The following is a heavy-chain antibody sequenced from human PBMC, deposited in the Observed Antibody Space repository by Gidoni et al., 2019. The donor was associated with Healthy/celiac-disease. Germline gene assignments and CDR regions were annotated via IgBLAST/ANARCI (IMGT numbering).Heavy chain of an antibody. J-gene: IGHJ4*02. CDR1: GFTFSRYG. D-gene: IGHD2-15*01. V-gene: IGHV3-30*18. CDR2: ISYDGSNK. Sequence: QVQLVASGGGVVQPGRSLRLSCAASGFTFSRYGMHWVRKAPGKGLEWVAVISYDGSNKYYADSVKGRFTISRDNSKNTLYLQMNSLRAEDTAVYYCAKDEGYCSGGSCYTGFDYWGQGTLVTVSS. CDR3: AKDEGYCSGGSCYTGFDY.